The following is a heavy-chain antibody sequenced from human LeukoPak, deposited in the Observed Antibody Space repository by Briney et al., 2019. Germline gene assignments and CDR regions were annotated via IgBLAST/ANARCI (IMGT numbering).Heavy chain of an antibody. D-gene: IGHD2-15*01. Sequence: GSSVKVSCKASGGTFSSYAISWVRQAPGQGLEWMGGIIPIFGTANYAQEFQGRVTITADESTSTAYMELSSLRSEDTAVYYCARWIPEFIVVVVAAARDAFDIWGQGTMVTVSS. CDR2: IIPIFGTA. J-gene: IGHJ3*02. CDR3: ARWIPEFIVVVVAAARDAFDI. CDR1: GGTFSSYA. V-gene: IGHV1-69*01.